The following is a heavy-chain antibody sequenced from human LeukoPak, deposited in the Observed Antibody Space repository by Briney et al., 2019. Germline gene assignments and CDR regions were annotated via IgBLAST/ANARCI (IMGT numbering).Heavy chain of an antibody. CDR3: ARGSVTNYYYMDV. CDR2: INHSGST. CDR1: GGSFSGYY. V-gene: IGHV4-34*01. Sequence: SETLSLTCAVYGGSFSGYYWSWIRQPPGKGLELIGEINHSGSTNYNPSLKSRVTISVDTSKNQFSLKLSSVTAADTAVYYCARGSVTNYYYMDVWGKGTTVTVSS. J-gene: IGHJ6*03. D-gene: IGHD4-11*01.